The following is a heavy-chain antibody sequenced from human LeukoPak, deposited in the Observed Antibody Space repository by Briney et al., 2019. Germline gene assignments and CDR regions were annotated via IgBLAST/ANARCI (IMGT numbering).Heavy chain of an antibody. J-gene: IGHJ4*02. CDR3: ATDTAMGPLVY. CDR2: IYYSGST. Sequence: SETLSLTCTVSGGSISSSSYYWSWIRQPPGKGLEWIGYIYYSGSTNYNPSLKSRVTISVDTSKNQFSLKLSSVTAADTAVYYCATDTAMGPLVYWGQGTLVTVSS. D-gene: IGHD5-18*01. V-gene: IGHV4-61*01. CDR1: GGSISSSSYY.